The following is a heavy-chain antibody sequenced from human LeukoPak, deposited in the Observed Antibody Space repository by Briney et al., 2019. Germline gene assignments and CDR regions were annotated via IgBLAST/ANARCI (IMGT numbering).Heavy chain of an antibody. Sequence: SGGSLRLSCAASGFTFSSYAMHWVRQSLGKGLEWVAVMSHDGFNKYYADSVKGRFTISRDNSKNTLYLQMNSLRAEDTAVYYCAKTKGYSYGYYFDYWGQGTLVTVSS. D-gene: IGHD5-18*01. J-gene: IGHJ4*02. CDR2: MSHDGFNK. CDR1: GFTFSSYA. CDR3: AKTKGYSYGYYFDY. V-gene: IGHV3-30*18.